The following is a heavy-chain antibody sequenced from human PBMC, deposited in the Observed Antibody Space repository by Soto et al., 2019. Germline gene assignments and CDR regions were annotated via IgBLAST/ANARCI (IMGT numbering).Heavy chain of an antibody. J-gene: IGHJ6*02. CDR3: ARAIVVTVGGMDV. CDR1: GGSIRDADYY. CDR2: IYYSGSS. V-gene: IGHV4-30-4*01. Sequence: TQCLTYTVSGGSIRDADYYWSWVSQPPGKGLEWIGYIYYSGSSFLNPSLKSRVTMSKDTSKNQFSLRLTSVTAADTAVYYCARAIVVTVGGMDVWGRGTTVTVSS. D-gene: IGHD5-12*01.